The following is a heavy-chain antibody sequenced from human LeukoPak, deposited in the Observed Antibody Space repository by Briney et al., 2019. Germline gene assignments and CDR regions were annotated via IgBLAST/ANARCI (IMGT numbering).Heavy chain of an antibody. J-gene: IGHJ6*02. CDR3: ARDCTSCYYYYGMDV. Sequence: ASVKVSCKASGYTFTGYYMHWVRQAPGQGLEWMGWINPNSGGTNYAQKFQGRVTMTRDTPISTAYMELSRLRSDDTAVYYCARDCTSCYYYYGMDVWGQGTLVTVSS. CDR1: GYTFTGYY. CDR2: INPNSGGT. V-gene: IGHV1-2*02. D-gene: IGHD2-2*01.